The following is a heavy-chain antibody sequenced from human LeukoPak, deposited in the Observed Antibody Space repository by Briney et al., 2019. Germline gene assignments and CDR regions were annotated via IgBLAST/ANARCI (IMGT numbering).Heavy chain of an antibody. V-gene: IGHV1-2*02. CDR1: GYTFTGYY. Sequence: ASVKVSCKASGYTFTGYYMHWVRQAPGQGLEWMGWINPNSGGTNYAQEFQGRVTMTRDTSISTAYMELSRLRSDDTAVYYCARAGFIQLWSMDLDYWGQGTLVTVSS. J-gene: IGHJ4*02. CDR3: ARAGFIQLWSMDLDY. CDR2: INPNSGGT. D-gene: IGHD5-18*01.